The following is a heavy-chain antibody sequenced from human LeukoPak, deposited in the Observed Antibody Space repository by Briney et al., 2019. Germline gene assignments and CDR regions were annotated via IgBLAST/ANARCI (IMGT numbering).Heavy chain of an antibody. CDR1: GYNFTNYW. J-gene: IGHJ4*02. Sequence: KPGESLRISCKGSGYNFTNYWITWVRQMPGKGLEWMGKIDPSDSYTKYSPSFQGRVTLSADRSISTAYVQWSSLKASDTAMYYCATSVMRIDQISRNYWGQGTLVAVSS. CDR3: ATSVMRIDQISRNY. V-gene: IGHV5-10-1*01. D-gene: IGHD3-16*01. CDR2: IDPSDSYT.